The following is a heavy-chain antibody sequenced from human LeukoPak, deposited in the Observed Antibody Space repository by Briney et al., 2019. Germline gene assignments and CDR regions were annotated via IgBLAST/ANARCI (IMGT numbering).Heavy chain of an antibody. D-gene: IGHD3-10*01. V-gene: IGHV3-33*01. J-gene: IGHJ4*02. CDR3: ARDLGRSYRGFDS. Sequence: GRSLRLSCAASGFTFSSYGMHWVRQTPGKGLEWVAIIWYDEINKYYADSVKGRFTISRDNSKHTLYLQMNSLRAEDTAVYYCARDLGRSYRGFDSWGQGTLVTVSS. CDR2: IWYDEINK. CDR1: GFTFSSYG.